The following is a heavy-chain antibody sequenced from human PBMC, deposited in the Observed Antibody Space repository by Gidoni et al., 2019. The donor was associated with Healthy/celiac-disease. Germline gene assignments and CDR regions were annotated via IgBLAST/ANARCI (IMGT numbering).Heavy chain of an antibody. V-gene: IGHV1-24*01. D-gene: IGHD3-22*01. J-gene: IGHJ3*02. CDR3: ATVDPLGGMIVVVGVFAFDI. CDR2: FDPEDGET. Sequence: PGKGLEWMGGFDPEDGETIYAQKFQGRVTMTEDTSTDTAYMELSSLRSEDTAVYYCATVDPLGGMIVVVGVFAFDIWGQGTMVTVSS.